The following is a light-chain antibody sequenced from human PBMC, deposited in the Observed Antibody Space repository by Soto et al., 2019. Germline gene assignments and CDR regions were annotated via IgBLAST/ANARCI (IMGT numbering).Light chain of an antibody. CDR1: QTIYSN. CDR2: AAS. V-gene: IGKV1-39*01. CDR3: QQTYSSLPIT. Sequence: DIQMTQSPSSLSASVGDRVTSTCRASQTIYSNLNWYQQTPGKAPNLPIYAASSLESGVPARFSGSGSGTHFTLTITGLQPEDFATYYCQQTYSSLPITFGQGTRLEIK. J-gene: IGKJ5*01.